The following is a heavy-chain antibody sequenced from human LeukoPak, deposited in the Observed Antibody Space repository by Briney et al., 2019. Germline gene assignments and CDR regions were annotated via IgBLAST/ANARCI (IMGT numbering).Heavy chain of an antibody. J-gene: IGHJ4*02. Sequence: SETLSLTCAVYGGSFSGYYWSWIRQPPGKGLEWIGEINHSGSTNYNPSLKSRVTISVDTSKNQFSLKLSSVTAADTAVYYCARRHSGSYSQPTDYWGQGTLVTVSS. D-gene: IGHD1-26*01. CDR2: INHSGST. CDR1: GGSFSGYY. CDR3: ARRHSGSYSQPTDY. V-gene: IGHV4-34*01.